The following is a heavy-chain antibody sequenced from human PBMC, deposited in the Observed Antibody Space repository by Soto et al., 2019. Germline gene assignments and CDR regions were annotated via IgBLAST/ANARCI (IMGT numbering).Heavy chain of an antibody. V-gene: IGHV3-74*01. CDR2: INSDGSST. J-gene: IGHJ4*02. Sequence: GGSLRLCCAACGFTFSRSRVHWVRQAPGKGLVWVSRINSDGSSTTYADSVKGRFTISRDNTKNTLYLQMNTLRAEDTAVYYCATLGGEVPQRDYWGQGTLVTVSS. D-gene: IGHD3-16*01. CDR3: ATLGGEVPQRDY. CDR1: GFTFSRSR.